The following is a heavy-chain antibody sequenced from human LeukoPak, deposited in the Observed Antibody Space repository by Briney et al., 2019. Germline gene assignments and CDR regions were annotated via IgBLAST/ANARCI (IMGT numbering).Heavy chain of an antibody. V-gene: IGHV3-23*01. D-gene: IGHD3-22*01. Sequence: GGSLRLSCAASGFTFSRYGMSWVRQAPGKGLEWVSAISGSGGSTYYADSVKGRFTISRDNSKNTLYLQINSLRAEDTAVYYCASRSHYYDSSGYYSVAFDIWGQGTMVTVSS. CDR2: ISGSGGST. J-gene: IGHJ3*02. CDR1: GFTFSRYG. CDR3: ASRSHYYDSSGYYSVAFDI.